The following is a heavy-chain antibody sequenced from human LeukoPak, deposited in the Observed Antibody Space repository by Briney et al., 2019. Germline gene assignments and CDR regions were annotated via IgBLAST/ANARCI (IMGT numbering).Heavy chain of an antibody. Sequence: PGGSLRLSCAASGFTFSSYEMNWVRQAPGKGLEWVSSTSRSSSYKYNADSVKGRFTISRDNAKNSLYLQMNSLTAEDTAVYYCARSTSGSYFFDYWGQGTLVTVSS. V-gene: IGHV3-21*01. J-gene: IGHJ4*02. CDR2: TSRSSSYK. CDR1: GFTFSSYE. CDR3: ARSTSGSYFFDY. D-gene: IGHD1-26*01.